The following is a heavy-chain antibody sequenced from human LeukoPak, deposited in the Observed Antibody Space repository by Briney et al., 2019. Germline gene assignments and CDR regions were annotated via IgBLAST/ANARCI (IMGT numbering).Heavy chain of an antibody. Sequence: GASVKVSCKASGGTFSSYAISWVRQAPGQGLEWMGRIIPILGIANYAQKFQGRVTITADKSTSTAYMELCSLRSEDTAVYYCARDGSMGWFGELRAFDYWGQGTLVTVSS. D-gene: IGHD3-10*01. CDR3: ARDGSMGWFGELRAFDY. V-gene: IGHV1-69*04. CDR1: GGTFSSYA. J-gene: IGHJ4*02. CDR2: IIPILGIA.